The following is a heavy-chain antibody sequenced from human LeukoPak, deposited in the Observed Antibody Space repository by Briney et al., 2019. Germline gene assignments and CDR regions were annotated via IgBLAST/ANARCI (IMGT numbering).Heavy chain of an antibody. CDR1: GDSISSSNW. CDR3: ARRRYNYVFDS. J-gene: IGHJ4*02. CDR2: IYHSGST. Sequence: PSETLSLTCDVSGDSISSSNWWNWVRQPPGKGLEWIGGIYHSGSTNYNPSLKSRVTMSVDKSKNQFSLKLSSVTAADTAVFYCARRRYNYVFDSWGQGTLVTVPS. V-gene: IGHV4/OR15-8*01. D-gene: IGHD5-18*01.